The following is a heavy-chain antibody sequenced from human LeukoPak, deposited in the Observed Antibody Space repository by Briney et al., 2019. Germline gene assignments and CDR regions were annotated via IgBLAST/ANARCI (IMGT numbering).Heavy chain of an antibody. D-gene: IGHD5-12*01. CDR2: ISGSGGST. Sequence: HPGGSLRLSCAASGFTFSSYAMSWVRQAPGKGLEWVSAISGSGGSTYYADSVEGRFTISRDNSKNTLYPQMNSLRAEDTAVYYCAKDLMGHSGYDFDSWGQGTLVTVSS. J-gene: IGHJ5*02. CDR3: AKDLMGHSGYDFDS. V-gene: IGHV3-23*01. CDR1: GFTFSSYA.